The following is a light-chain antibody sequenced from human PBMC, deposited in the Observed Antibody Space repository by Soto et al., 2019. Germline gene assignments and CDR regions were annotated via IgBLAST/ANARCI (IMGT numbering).Light chain of an antibody. CDR3: QQRSNWPPIT. V-gene: IGKV3-11*01. CDR2: DAS. Sequence: IVLTQSQATRSFSPVARATLSCRASQSVRTSLAWYQQKPGQAPRLLIYDASNRATGIPARFSGSGYGTDFTLTISSLEPEDFAVYYCQQRSNWPPITFGQETRLEI. CDR1: QSVRTS. J-gene: IGKJ5*01.